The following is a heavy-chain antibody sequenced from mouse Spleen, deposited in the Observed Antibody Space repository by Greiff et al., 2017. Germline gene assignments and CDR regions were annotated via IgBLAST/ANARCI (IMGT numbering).Heavy chain of an antibody. CDR3: ARSGGDYDGFAY. V-gene: IGHV1-81*01. J-gene: IGHJ3*01. CDR1: GYTFTSYG. CDR2: IYPRSGNT. Sequence: QVHVKQSGAELARPGASVKLSCKASGYTFTSYGISWVKQRTGQGLEWIGEIYPRSGNTYYNEKFKGKATLTADKSSSTAYMELRSLTSEDSAVYFCARSGGDYDGFAYWGQGTLVTVSA. D-gene: IGHD2-4*01.